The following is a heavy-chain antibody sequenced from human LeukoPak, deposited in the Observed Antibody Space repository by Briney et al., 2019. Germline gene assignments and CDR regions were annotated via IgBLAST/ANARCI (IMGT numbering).Heavy chain of an antibody. J-gene: IGHJ4*02. CDR3: ARGGYRYGYPYYFDY. CDR2: ISYDGRNK. V-gene: IGHV3-30*14. D-gene: IGHD5-18*01. CDR1: GFTFSNYA. Sequence: PGGSLRLSCAASGFTFSNYAMHWVRQAPGKGLEWMSVISYDGRNKYFADSVKGRFTLSRDNSKNTLYLQMNSLRAEDTAVYYCARGGYRYGYPYYFDYWGQGTLVTVSS.